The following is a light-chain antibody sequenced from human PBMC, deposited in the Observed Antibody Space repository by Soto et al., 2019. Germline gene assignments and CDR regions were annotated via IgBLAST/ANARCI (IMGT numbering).Light chain of an antibody. CDR1: QRVSTN. Sequence: EIVLTQSPGTLSLSPGERTTLSCRASQRVSTNLAWYQQKPGQAPRLLIFDASNRATGIPARFSGSGSGTDFTLTISSLEPEDFAVYYCQQRSNWTPITFGQGTRLEIK. V-gene: IGKV3-11*01. CDR2: DAS. CDR3: QQRSNWTPIT. J-gene: IGKJ5*01.